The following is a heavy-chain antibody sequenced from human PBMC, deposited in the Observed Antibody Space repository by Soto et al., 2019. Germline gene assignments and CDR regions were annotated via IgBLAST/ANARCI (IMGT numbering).Heavy chain of an antibody. CDR3: AKAAVNWNDAAAFDM. J-gene: IGHJ3*02. CDR1: GFTFSSYS. Sequence: GGSLRLSCVASGFTFSSYSISWVRQAPWKGLEWVSAISGRGDNTYYTDSVKGRFTSSRDNSKNTLYLQMNSLRDEDTAVYYCAKAAVNWNDAAAFDMGGQGTMVNVS. D-gene: IGHD1-1*01. CDR2: ISGRGDNT. V-gene: IGHV3-23*01.